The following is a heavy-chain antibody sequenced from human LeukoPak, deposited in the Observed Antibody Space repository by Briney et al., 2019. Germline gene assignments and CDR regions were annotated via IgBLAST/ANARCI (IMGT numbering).Heavy chain of an antibody. CDR3: AKDDYVWGSYPPDY. CDR1: GFTFSSYA. CDR2: ISGSGGST. J-gene: IGHJ4*02. Sequence: PGGSLRLSCAASGFTFSSYAMSWVRQAPGKGLEWVSAISGSGGSTYYADSVKGRFTISRDNPKNTLYLQMNSLRAEDTAVYYCAKDDYVWGSYPPDYWGQGTLVTVSS. D-gene: IGHD3-16*02. V-gene: IGHV3-23*01.